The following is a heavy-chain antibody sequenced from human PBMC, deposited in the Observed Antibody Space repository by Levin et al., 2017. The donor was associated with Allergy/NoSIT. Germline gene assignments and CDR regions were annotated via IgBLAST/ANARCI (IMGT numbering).Heavy chain of an antibody. CDR3: ARSRGEWLRYGEFDY. Sequence: GESLKISCKASGYTFTDYYMHWVRQAPGQGPEWMGWVNPNGGGTHYAQNFQGRVTMTRDTSITTAYMELSRLRSDDTAVFYCARSRGEWLRYGEFDYWGQGTLVTVSS. J-gene: IGHJ4*02. CDR1: GYTFTDYY. CDR2: VNPNGGGT. V-gene: IGHV1-2*02. D-gene: IGHD5-12*01.